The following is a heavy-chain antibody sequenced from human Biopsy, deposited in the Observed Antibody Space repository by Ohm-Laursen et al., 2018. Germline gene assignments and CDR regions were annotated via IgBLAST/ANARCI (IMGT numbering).Heavy chain of an antibody. Sequence: TLSLTCTVSGGSFTGHYWTWLRQPPGKGLEWIGHISQTGYTSYKSSLKSRVTISLDTSRKHFSLRLTSLAAADTAVYYCARGSNEYGGLYFPHWGQGTLVTVSS. CDR1: GGSFTGHY. CDR3: ARGSNEYGGLYFPH. J-gene: IGHJ1*01. CDR2: ISQTGYT. D-gene: IGHD4-23*01. V-gene: IGHV4-59*11.